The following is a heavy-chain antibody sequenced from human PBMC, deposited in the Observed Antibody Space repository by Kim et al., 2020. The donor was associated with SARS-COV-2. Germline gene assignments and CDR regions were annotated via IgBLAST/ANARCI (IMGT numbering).Heavy chain of an antibody. CDR1: GGSFSGYY. J-gene: IGHJ3*02. CDR2: INHSGST. Sequence: SETLSLTCAVYGGSFSGYYWSWIRQPPGKGLEWIGEINHSGSTNYNPSLKSRVTISVDTSKNQFSLKLSSVTAADTAVYYCARGSKGSSSRGAFDIWGQGTMVTVSS. CDR3: ARGSKGSSSRGAFDI. V-gene: IGHV4-34*01. D-gene: IGHD6-13*01.